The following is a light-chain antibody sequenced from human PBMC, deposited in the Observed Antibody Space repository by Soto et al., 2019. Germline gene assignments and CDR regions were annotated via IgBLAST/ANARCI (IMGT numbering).Light chain of an antibody. V-gene: IGKV1-5*03. CDR2: QAS. CDR3: QEYDRYWT. Sequence: DIQMTQSPSSLSASVGDRVTITCRASQSISSWLAWYQQKPGKAPKLLIYQASSLQSGVPSRFSCCGSGTEFTLTISSLQPDYFATYYCQEYDRYWTFGQGTKVEIK. J-gene: IGKJ1*01. CDR1: QSISSW.